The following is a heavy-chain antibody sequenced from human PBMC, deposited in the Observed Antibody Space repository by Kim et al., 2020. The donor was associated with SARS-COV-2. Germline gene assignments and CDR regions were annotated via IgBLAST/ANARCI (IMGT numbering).Heavy chain of an antibody. CDR3: ARSRLLAARIFDY. D-gene: IGHD6-6*01. J-gene: IGHJ4*02. Sequence: YTPSLKSRVTISVDTSKNQFSLKLSSVTAADTAVYYCARSRLLAARIFDYWGQGTLVTVSS. V-gene: IGHV4-59*01.